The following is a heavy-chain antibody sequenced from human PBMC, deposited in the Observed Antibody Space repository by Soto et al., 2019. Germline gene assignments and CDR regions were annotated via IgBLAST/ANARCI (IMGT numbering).Heavy chain of an antibody. CDR2: MNPNSGNT. Sequence: ASVKVSCKASGYTFTSYDINWVRQATGQGLEWMGWMNPNSGNTGYAQKFQGRVTMTRNTSISTAYMELSSLRSEDTAVYYCARADTIFGVVGRSPCYMDVCGKGISRTVFS. CDR1: GYTFTSYD. D-gene: IGHD3-3*01. J-gene: IGHJ6*04. CDR3: ARADTIFGVVGRSPCYMDV. V-gene: IGHV1-8*01.